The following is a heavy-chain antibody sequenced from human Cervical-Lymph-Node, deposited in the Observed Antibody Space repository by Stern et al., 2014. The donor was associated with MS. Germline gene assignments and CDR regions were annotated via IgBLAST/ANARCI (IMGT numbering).Heavy chain of an antibody. CDR3: ARGVVSNRAAATLHNLFDP. CDR2: IIPILGLA. V-gene: IGHV1-69*09. Sequence: VQLLESGAEVKKPGSSMNVSCKASGGTFSSTYAIPWMRKAPGQGLEWEGRIIPILGLANYAQKFQGRVIITADKSTSTTYMELSSLRSEDTAVYYCARGVVSNRAAATLHNLFDPWGQGTLVTVSS. CDR1: GGTFSSTYA. D-gene: IGHD2-15*01. J-gene: IGHJ5*02.